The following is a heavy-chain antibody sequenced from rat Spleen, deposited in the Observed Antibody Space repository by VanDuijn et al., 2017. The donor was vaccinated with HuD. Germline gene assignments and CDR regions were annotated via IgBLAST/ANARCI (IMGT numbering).Heavy chain of an antibody. V-gene: IGHV5-29*01. Sequence: EVQLVESGGGLVQPGRSLKLSCAASGFTFSNYGMAWVRQAPTKGLEWVATISYDGSSTYYRDSVKGRFTISRDNAKSTLYLQMDSLRSEDTATYYCTRTGTGVMDAWGQGTLVTVSS. CDR2: ISYDGSST. J-gene: IGHJ3*01. CDR3: TRTGTGVMDA. CDR1: GFTFSNYG. D-gene: IGHD4-1*01.